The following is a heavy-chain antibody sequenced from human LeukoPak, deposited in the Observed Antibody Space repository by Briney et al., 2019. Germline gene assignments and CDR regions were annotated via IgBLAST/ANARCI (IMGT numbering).Heavy chain of an antibody. D-gene: IGHD1-26*01. Sequence: PGGSLRLSCAASGFTFSSYAMSWVRQAPGKGLEWVSAIIGSGGSTYYADSVKGRFTISRDNSKNTLYLQMNSLRAEDTALYYCATYIVGPTLDYWGQGALVTVSS. CDR3: ATYIVGPTLDY. J-gene: IGHJ4*02. V-gene: IGHV3-23*01. CDR1: GFTFSSYA. CDR2: IIGSGGST.